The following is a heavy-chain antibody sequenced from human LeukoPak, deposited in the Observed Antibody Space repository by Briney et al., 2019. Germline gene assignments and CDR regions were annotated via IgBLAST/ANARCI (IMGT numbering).Heavy chain of an antibody. Sequence: SVKVSCKASGGTFSSYTISWVGQAPGQGVEWMGGIIPMVGVANYAQKFQGRVTIIADKATSTAYMQLSSLRSEDTAVYYCARDIRVDYGHYCYGMDVWGQGTTVTVSS. D-gene: IGHD4-17*01. CDR1: GGTFSSYT. V-gene: IGHV1-69*17. CDR2: IIPMVGVA. CDR3: ARDIRVDYGHYCYGMDV. J-gene: IGHJ6*02.